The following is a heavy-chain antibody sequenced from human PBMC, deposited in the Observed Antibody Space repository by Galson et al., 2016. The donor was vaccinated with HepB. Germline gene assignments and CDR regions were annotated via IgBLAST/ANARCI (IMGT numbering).Heavy chain of an antibody. D-gene: IGHD4-17*01. CDR1: EFTFRSYA. V-gene: IGHV3-30*04. J-gene: IGHJ4*02. Sequence: SLRLSCAASEFTFRSYAVHWVRQAPGKGLEWVAFISYDASNNTYADSVTCRFTISRDNSNNSLSLQMNRLGAEDTATYYCARYRGPYGAPFYIDFGGQGTLVIVSS. CDR3: ARYRGPYGAPFYIDF. CDR2: ISYDASNN.